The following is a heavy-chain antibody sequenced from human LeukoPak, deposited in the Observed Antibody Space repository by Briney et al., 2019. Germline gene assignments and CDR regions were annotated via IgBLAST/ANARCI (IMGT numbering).Heavy chain of an antibody. J-gene: IGHJ4*02. D-gene: IGHD6-19*01. CDR3: AREIPVAATVDY. CDR2: ISSSSTYI. Sequence: GGSLRLSCAASGFTFSSYNMNWVRQAPGKGLEWVSSISSSSTYIYYADSVKGRFTISRDNAKNSLYLQMNSLRAEDTAVYYCAREIPVAATVDYWGQGTLVTVSS. V-gene: IGHV3-21*01. CDR1: GFTFSSYN.